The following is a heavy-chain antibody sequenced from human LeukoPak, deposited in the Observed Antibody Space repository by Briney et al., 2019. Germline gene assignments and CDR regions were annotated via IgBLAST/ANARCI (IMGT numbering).Heavy chain of an antibody. Sequence: GGSLRLSCAASGFTFSTYEMNWVRQAPGKGLEWVSYIVGGSSDRTYYADSVKGRFTISRENAKNSLYLHMNSLRAEDTAIYYCAREMYGTGLYYFDYWGRGTLVTVSS. V-gene: IGHV3-48*03. CDR2: IVGGSSDRT. CDR1: GFTFSTYE. D-gene: IGHD3-10*01. J-gene: IGHJ4*02. CDR3: AREMYGTGLYYFDY.